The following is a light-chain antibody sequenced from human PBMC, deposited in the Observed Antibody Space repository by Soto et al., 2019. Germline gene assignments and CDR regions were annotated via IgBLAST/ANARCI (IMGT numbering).Light chain of an antibody. J-gene: IGKJ4*01. CDR1: QDISNY. V-gene: IGKV1-33*01. CDR3: QQYDNLPALT. Sequence: DIPMTQSPSSLSASVGDRVTITCQASQDISNYLYWYQQKPGKAPKLLIYDASNLETGVPSRFSGSGSGTDFTFTISSLQPEDIATYYCQQYDNLPALTFGGGTKVEIK. CDR2: DAS.